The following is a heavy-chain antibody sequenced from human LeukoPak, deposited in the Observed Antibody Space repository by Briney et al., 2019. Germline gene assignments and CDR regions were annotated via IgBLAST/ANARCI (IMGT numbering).Heavy chain of an antibody. CDR1: GGSLRSSSYY. Sequence: SETLSLTCTVSGGSLRSSSYYWGWLGQPPGRGVEGVGSIYYSGSTYYNPSLKSRVTISVDTSKNQFSLKLSSVTAADTAVYYCARDHNDSSGYPRVFDYWGQGTLVTVSS. V-gene: IGHV4-39*07. CDR3: ARDHNDSSGYPRVFDY. CDR2: IYYSGST. D-gene: IGHD3-22*01. J-gene: IGHJ4*02.